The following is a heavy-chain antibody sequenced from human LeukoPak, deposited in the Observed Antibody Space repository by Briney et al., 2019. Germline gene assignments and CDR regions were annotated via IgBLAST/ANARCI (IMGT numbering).Heavy chain of an antibody. CDR2: ISSSSTYI. CDR3: ARARMTTVTTWYYYYGMDV. V-gene: IGHV3-21*01. J-gene: IGHJ6*02. D-gene: IGHD4-17*01. Sequence: PGGSLRLSCAASGFTFSSYAMSWVRQAPGKGLEWVSSISSSSTYIYYADSVKGRFTISRDNAKNSLYLQMNTLRAEDTAVYYCARARMTTVTTWYYYYGMDVWGQGTTVTVSS. CDR1: GFTFSSYA.